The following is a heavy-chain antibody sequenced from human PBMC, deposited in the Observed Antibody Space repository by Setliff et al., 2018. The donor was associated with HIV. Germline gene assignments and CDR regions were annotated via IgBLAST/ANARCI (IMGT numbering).Heavy chain of an antibody. CDR2: IDPSDSYT. J-gene: IGHJ6*02. Sequence: GESLKISCMGSGYSFTTYWITWVRQMPGKGLEWMGRIDPSDSYTDYSQSFHGHVTLSVDRSINTAYLQWSSLKASDTAMYYCTRHSGSSPIAYFGMDVWGQGTTVTAP. CDR3: TRHSGSSPIAYFGMDV. D-gene: IGHD3-10*01. CDR1: GYSFTTYW. V-gene: IGHV5-10-1*01.